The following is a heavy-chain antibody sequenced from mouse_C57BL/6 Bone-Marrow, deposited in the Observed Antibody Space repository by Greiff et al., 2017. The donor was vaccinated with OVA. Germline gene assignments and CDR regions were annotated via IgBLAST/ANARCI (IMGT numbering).Heavy chain of an antibody. CDR1: GYSFTDYN. J-gene: IGHJ1*03. Sequence: EVKVVESGPELVKPGASVKISCKASGYSFTDYNMNWVKQSNGKSLEWIGVINPNYGTTSYNQKFKGKATLTVDQSSSTAYMQLNSLTSEDSAVYYCARGGLYDGYYYWYFDVWGTGTTVTVSS. V-gene: IGHV1-39*01. CDR3: ARGGLYDGYYYWYFDV. CDR2: INPNYGTT. D-gene: IGHD2-3*01.